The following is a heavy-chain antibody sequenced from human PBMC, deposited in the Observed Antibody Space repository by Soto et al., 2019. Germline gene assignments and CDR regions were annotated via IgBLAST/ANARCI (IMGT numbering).Heavy chain of an antibody. CDR1: GDSVSSNSAA. CDR3: ASASGFAPQRAHDAFDI. Sequence: SQTLSLTCAISGDSVSSNSAAWNWIRQSPSRGLEWLGRTYYRSKWYNDYAVSVKSRITINPDTSKNQFSLQLNSVTPEDTAVYYCASASGFAPQRAHDAFDIWGQGTMVTVSS. J-gene: IGHJ3*02. D-gene: IGHD1-1*01. V-gene: IGHV6-1*01. CDR2: TYYRSKWYN.